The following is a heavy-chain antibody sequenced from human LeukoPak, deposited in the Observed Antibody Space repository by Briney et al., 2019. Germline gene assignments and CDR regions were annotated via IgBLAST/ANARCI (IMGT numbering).Heavy chain of an antibody. D-gene: IGHD2-15*01. J-gene: IGHJ4*02. CDR1: GYTFTTCY. CDR3: ARMNLGYCSGGSCYDY. CDR2: IIPIFGTA. V-gene: IGHV1-69*13. Sequence: SVKVSCKASGYTFTTCYLHWVRQAPGQGLEWMGGIIPIFGTANYAQKFQGRVTITADESTSTAYMELSSLRSEDTAVYYCARMNLGYCSGGSCYDYWGQGTLVTVSS.